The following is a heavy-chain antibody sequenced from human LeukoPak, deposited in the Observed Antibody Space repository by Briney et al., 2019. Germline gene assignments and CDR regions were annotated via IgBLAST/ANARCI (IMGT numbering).Heavy chain of an antibody. V-gene: IGHV1-8*01. Sequence: ASVKVSCKASGYTFTSYDINWVRQATGQGLEWMGWMNPNSGNTYYAQKFQGRVTMTRDTSISTAYMELSRLRSDDTAVYYCARARGYYDSSGYYDYFDYWGQGTLVTVSS. CDR1: GYTFTSYD. CDR2: MNPNSGNT. J-gene: IGHJ4*02. D-gene: IGHD3-22*01. CDR3: ARARGYYDSSGYYDYFDY.